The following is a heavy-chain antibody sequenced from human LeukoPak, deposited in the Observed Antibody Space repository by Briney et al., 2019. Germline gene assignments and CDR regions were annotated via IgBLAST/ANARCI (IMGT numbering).Heavy chain of an antibody. J-gene: IGHJ5*02. CDR2: IIPILGIA. CDR1: GGTFSSYA. V-gene: IGHV1-69*04. Sequence: ASVKVSCKASGGTFSSYAISWVRQAAGQGLEWMGRIIPILGIAKYAQQFQGRVTITADKSSSTAYMELSSLRSDDTAVYYCARWRSRYGDYVAWGEGTLVTVSA. D-gene: IGHD4-17*01. CDR3: ARWRSRYGDYVA.